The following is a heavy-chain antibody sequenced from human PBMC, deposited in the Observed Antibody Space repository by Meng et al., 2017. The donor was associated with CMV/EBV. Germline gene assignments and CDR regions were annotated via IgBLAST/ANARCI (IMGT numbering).Heavy chain of an antibody. Sequence: ASVKVSCKASGYTFTGYYMHWVRQAPGQGLEWTGWINPNSGGTNYAQKFQGRVTMTRDTSISTAYMELSRLRSDDTAVYYCARDLKSFDFWSGYSNYYYYGMDVWGQGTTVTVSS. J-gene: IGHJ6*02. CDR1: GYTFTGYY. CDR2: INPNSGGT. V-gene: IGHV1-2*02. CDR3: ARDLKSFDFWSGYSNYYYYGMDV. D-gene: IGHD3-3*01.